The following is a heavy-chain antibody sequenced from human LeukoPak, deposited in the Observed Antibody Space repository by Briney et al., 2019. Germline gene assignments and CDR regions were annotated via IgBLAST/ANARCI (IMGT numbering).Heavy chain of an antibody. Sequence: ASVKVSCKVSGYTLTELSMHWARQAPGKGLEWMGGFDPEDGETIYAQKFQGRVTMTADTSTDTAYMELSSLRSEDTAVYYCATKLYSSGWPPRFDYWGQGTLVTVSS. CDR2: FDPEDGET. CDR3: ATKLYSSGWPPRFDY. V-gene: IGHV1-24*01. D-gene: IGHD6-19*01. J-gene: IGHJ4*02. CDR1: GYTLTELS.